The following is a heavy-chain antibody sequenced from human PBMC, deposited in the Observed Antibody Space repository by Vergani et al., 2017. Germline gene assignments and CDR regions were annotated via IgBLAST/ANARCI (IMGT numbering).Heavy chain of an antibody. D-gene: IGHD3-9*01. J-gene: IGHJ2*01. CDR1: GYTFTSYY. Sequence: QVELVQSGAEVKKPGASVKVSCKASGYTFTSYYMHWVRQAPGQGLEWMGIINPSGGSTSYAQKFQGRVTMTRDTSTSTVYMELSSLRPEDTAVYYCARDLRYDILTGSTWYFDLWGRGTLVTVSS. V-gene: IGHV1-46*01. CDR2: INPSGGST. CDR3: ARDLRYDILTGSTWYFDL.